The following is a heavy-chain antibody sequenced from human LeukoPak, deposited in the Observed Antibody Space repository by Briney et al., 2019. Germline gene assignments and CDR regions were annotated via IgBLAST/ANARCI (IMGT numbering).Heavy chain of an antibody. CDR2: IIPIFGTA. Sequence: SVKVSCKASGGTFSSYAISWVRQAPRQGLEWMGGIIPIFGTANYAQKFQGRVTITADESTSTAYMELSSLRSEDTAVYYCARESTVTTHNWFDPWGQGTLVTVSS. V-gene: IGHV1-69*01. J-gene: IGHJ5*02. CDR1: GGTFSSYA. D-gene: IGHD4-11*01. CDR3: ARESTVTTHNWFDP.